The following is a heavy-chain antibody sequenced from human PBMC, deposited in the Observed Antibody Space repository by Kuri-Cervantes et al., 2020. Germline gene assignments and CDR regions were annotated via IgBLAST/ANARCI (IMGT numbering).Heavy chain of an antibody. V-gene: IGHV4-34*01. D-gene: IGHD4-23*01. Sequence: SETLSLTCAVYGGSFSGYYWSWVRQPPGKGLEWIGEINHSGSTNYNPSLKSRLTISVDTSKNQFSLQLNSVTPEDTAVYYCARDGGNSGDLDYWGQGTLVTVSS. J-gene: IGHJ4*02. CDR3: ARDGGNSGDLDY. CDR2: INHSGST. CDR1: GGSFSGYY.